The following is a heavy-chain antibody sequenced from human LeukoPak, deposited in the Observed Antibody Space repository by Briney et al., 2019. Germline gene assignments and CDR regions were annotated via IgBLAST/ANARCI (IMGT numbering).Heavy chain of an antibody. D-gene: IGHD3-10*01. CDR2: IIPIFGTA. CDR3: ARAGITMVRGVIIPGAFDI. CDR1: GGTFSSYA. Sequence: SVKVSCKASGGTFSSYAISWVRQAPGQGLEWMGGIIPIFGTANYAQKFQGRVTITSDESTSTAYMELSSLRSEDTAVYYCARAGITMVRGVIIPGAFDIWGQGTMVTVSS. V-gene: IGHV1-69*13. J-gene: IGHJ3*02.